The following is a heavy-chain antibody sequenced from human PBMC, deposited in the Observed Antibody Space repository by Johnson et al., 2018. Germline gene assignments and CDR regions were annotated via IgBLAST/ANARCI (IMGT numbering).Heavy chain of an antibody. D-gene: IGHD3-10*01. CDR3: AKVFGDYYGWDAFDT. J-gene: IGHJ3*02. V-gene: IGHV3-NL1*01. CDR1: GFTFDDYA. Sequence: QVQLVESGGGLVQPGGSLRLSCAASGFTFDDYAMHWVRQATGNGLEWVSVIYSGGSTYDADSVKGRFTISRETSKNTLYLQMDSLRAEDRGVYDCAKVFGDYYGWDAFDTWGQGTMVTVSS. CDR2: IYSGGST.